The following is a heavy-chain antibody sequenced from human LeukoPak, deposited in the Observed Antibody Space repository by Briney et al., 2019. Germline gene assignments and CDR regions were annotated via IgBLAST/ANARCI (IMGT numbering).Heavy chain of an antibody. J-gene: IGHJ4*02. CDR1: GFTFSTYT. D-gene: IGHD3-3*01. V-gene: IGHV3-48*01. CDR2: IGGGNI. CDR3: ARDVSWSFDY. Sequence: GGSLRFSCAASGFTFSTYTMNWIRQAPGKGLEWLSYIGGGNIWYADSVKGRFTISRDNAKNSLYLQMNSLRAEDTALYYCARDVSWSFDYWGQGALVTVSS.